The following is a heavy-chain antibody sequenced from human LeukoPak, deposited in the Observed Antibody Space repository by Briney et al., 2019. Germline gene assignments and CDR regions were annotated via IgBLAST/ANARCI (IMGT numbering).Heavy chain of an antibody. CDR3: VRRYCRSTSRTLDS. V-gene: IGHV3-48*03. CDR1: GFTFSSYE. J-gene: IGHJ4*02. Sequence: GGSLRLSCAASGFTFSSYEMNWVRQAPGKGLEWVSYISNSGRTIFYADSVKARFTVSRDNAKNSLYLQMNSLRAEDTAVYYCVRRYCRSTSRTLDSWGQGTLVTVSS. CDR2: ISNSGRTI. D-gene: IGHD2-2*01.